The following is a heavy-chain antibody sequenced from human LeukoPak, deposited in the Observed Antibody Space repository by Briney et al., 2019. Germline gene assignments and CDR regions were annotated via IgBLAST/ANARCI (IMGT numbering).Heavy chain of an antibody. CDR3: AKTQGWLQTIFDY. V-gene: IGHV3-30*18. D-gene: IGHD5-24*01. J-gene: IGHJ4*02. CDR1: GFTFSSYG. CDR2: ISYDGSNK. Sequence: PGRSLRLSCAASGFTFSSYGMRWVRQAPGKGLEWVAVISYDGSNKYYADSVKGRFTISRDNSKNTLYLQMNSLRAEDTAVYYCAKTQGWLQTIFDYWGQGTLVTVSS.